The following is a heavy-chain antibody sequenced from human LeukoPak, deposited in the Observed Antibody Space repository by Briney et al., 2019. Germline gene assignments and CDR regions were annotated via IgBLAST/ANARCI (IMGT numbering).Heavy chain of an antibody. D-gene: IGHD3-10*01. Sequence: SETLSLTCTVSGGSVRSSSYYWGCIRQPPGKGLEWIGSVHYNGSTCSNPSLGGRVVMSIDTSKNQFSLKLTSVTAADTAMYYCARDRGVPRPYYFDQWGQGTLVTVSS. J-gene: IGHJ4*02. CDR1: GGSVRSSSYY. CDR2: VHYNGST. V-gene: IGHV4-39*07. CDR3: ARDRGVPRPYYFDQ.